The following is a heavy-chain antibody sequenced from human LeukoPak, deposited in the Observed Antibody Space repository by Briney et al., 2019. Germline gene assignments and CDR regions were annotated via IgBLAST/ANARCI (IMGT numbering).Heavy chain of an antibody. Sequence: GGSLRLSCAASGFTFSDHYMDWVRQAPGKGLEWVGRTRDKANGYTTDYAASVRGGFTISRDDSKNSLHLQMNSPKTEDTAVYYCARYYYDSSGYYRFDYWGQGTLVTVSS. D-gene: IGHD3-22*01. J-gene: IGHJ4*02. CDR1: GFTFSDHY. CDR3: ARYYYDSSGYYRFDY. CDR2: TRDKANGYTT. V-gene: IGHV3-72*01.